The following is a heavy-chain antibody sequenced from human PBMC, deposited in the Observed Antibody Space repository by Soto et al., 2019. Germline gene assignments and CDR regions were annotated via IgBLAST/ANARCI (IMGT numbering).Heavy chain of an antibody. CDR3: ARVGTDYGSGSPYYSDY. D-gene: IGHD3-10*01. CDR1: GFSFRSYY. J-gene: IGHJ4*02. CDR2: ISPSSSFL. Sequence: GGSLRLSCAASGFSFRSYYMNWVRQAPGRRLEWVSSISPSSSFLSYADSVKGRFTISRDNAKSSVNLQMNSLRAEDTAVYYCARVGTDYGSGSPYYSDYWGQGTLVTVSS. V-gene: IGHV3-21*06.